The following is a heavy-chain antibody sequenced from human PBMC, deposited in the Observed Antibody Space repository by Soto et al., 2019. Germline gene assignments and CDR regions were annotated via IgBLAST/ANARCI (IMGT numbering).Heavy chain of an antibody. V-gene: IGHV1-18*01. CDR3: ASDGHYDSSGYYNCFDP. Sequence: ASVKVSCKASGYTFTSYGISWVRQAPGQGLEWMGWISAYNGNTNYAQKLQGRVTMTTDTSTSTAYMQLRSLRSADTAVYYCASDGHYDSSGYYNCFDPWGQGTLVTVSS. D-gene: IGHD3-22*01. CDR1: GYTFTSYG. J-gene: IGHJ5*02. CDR2: ISAYNGNT.